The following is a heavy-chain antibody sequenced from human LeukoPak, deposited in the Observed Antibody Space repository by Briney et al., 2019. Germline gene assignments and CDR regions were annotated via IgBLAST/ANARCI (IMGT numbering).Heavy chain of an antibody. CDR3: ARVGAAAGYWFDP. CDR2: INHSGST. CDR1: GGSFSGYY. D-gene: IGHD6-13*01. Sequence: SETLSLTCAVYGGSFSGYYWSWIRQPPGKGLEWIGEINHSGSTNYNPSLKSRVTISVDTSKNQFSLKLSSVTAADTAVYYCARVGAAAGYWFDPWGQGTLVTVSS. J-gene: IGHJ5*02. V-gene: IGHV4-34*01.